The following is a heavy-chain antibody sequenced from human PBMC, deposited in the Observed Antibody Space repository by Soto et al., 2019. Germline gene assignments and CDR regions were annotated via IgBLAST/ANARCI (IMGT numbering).Heavy chain of an antibody. Sequence: SETLSLTCTVSGGSISSSSYYWGWIRQPPGKGLEWIGSIYYSGSTYYNPSLKSRVTISVDTSKNQFSLKLSSVTAADTAVYYCARRVITMVRGVMVKFDPWGQGTLVTVSS. V-gene: IGHV4-39*01. CDR3: ARRVITMVRGVMVKFDP. CDR2: IYYSGST. D-gene: IGHD3-10*01. CDR1: GGSISSSSYY. J-gene: IGHJ5*02.